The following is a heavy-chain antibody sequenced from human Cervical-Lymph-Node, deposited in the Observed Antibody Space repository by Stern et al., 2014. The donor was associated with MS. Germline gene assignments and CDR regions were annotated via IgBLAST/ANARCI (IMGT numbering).Heavy chain of an antibody. CDR2: ISAYNGNT. Sequence: VQLLESGAEVKKPGASVKVSCKASGYTFTSYGISWVRQAPGQGLEWMGWISAYNGNTNYAQKLQGRVTMTTDTSTSTAYMELRSLRSDDTAVYYCARGGGLGYYETKKEEFDPWGQGTLVTVSS. J-gene: IGHJ5*02. CDR1: GYTFTSYG. CDR3: ARGGGLGYYETKKEEFDP. V-gene: IGHV1-18*04. D-gene: IGHD3-22*01.